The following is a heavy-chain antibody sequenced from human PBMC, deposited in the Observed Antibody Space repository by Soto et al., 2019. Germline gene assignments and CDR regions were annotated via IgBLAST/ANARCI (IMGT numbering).Heavy chain of an antibody. D-gene: IGHD3-10*01. CDR2: IYYRGST. CDR1: GGSIGVYD. CDR3: ARGWRVYYGSGSLGYGMDV. Sequence: KPSETRSLTGTVSGGSIGVYDWTWIGQPPGKGLEWIGYIYYRGSTNYNPSLKRRVTISVDTSKNQFSLKLSSVTAADTAVYYCARGWRVYYGSGSLGYGMDVWGQGTTVT. J-gene: IGHJ6*02. V-gene: IGHV4-59*01.